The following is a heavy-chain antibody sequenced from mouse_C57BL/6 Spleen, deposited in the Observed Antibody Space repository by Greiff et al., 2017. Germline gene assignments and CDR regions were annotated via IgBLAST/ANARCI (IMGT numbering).Heavy chain of an antibody. CDR3: ARDRSYAMDY. J-gene: IGHJ4*01. CDR1: GFTFSSYA. CDR2: ISDGGSYT. V-gene: IGHV5-4*01. Sequence: EVKLMESGGGLVKPGGSLKLSCAASGFTFSSYAMSWVRQTPEKRLEWVATISDGGSYTYYPDNGKGRFTISRDNAKNNLYLQMSHLKSEDTAMYYCARDRSYAMDYWGQGTSVTVSS.